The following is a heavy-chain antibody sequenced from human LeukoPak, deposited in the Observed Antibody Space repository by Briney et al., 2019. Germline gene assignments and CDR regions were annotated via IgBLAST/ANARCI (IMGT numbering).Heavy chain of an antibody. CDR1: GGTFSSYA. Sequence: ASVKVSCKASGGTFSSYAISWVRQAPGQGLEWMGGIIPIFGTANYAQEFQGRVTITADESTSTAYMELSSLRSEDTAVYYCARSHSRVAATSGPRYYYYGMDVWGKGTTVTVSS. J-gene: IGHJ6*04. CDR2: IIPIFGTA. D-gene: IGHD2-15*01. CDR3: ARSHSRVAATSGPRYYYYGMDV. V-gene: IGHV1-69*13.